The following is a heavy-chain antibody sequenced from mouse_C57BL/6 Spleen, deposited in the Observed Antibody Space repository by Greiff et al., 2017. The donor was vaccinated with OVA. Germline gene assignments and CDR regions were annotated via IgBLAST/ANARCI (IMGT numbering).Heavy chain of an antibody. CDR2: IYWDDDK. Sequence: QVTLKVSGPGILQSSQTLSLTCSFSGFSLSTSGMGVSWIRQPSGKGLEWLAHIYWDDDKRYNPSLKSRLTISKDTSRNQVFLKITSVDTADTATDYCARRAGSNYEGGYYYAMDYWGQGTSVTVSS. CDR3: ARRAGSNYEGGYYYAMDY. J-gene: IGHJ4*01. D-gene: IGHD2-5*01. V-gene: IGHV8-12*01. CDR1: GFSLSTSGMG.